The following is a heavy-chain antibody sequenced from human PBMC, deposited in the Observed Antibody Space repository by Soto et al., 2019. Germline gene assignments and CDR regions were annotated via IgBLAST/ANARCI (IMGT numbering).Heavy chain of an antibody. V-gene: IGHV4-34*01. J-gene: IGHJ4*02. D-gene: IGHD6-19*01. CDR1: GGSFSGYY. CDR2: INHSGST. CDR3: ARHGSSGWIGESGFDY. Sequence: SETLSLTCAVYGGSFSGYYWSWIRQPPGKGLEWIGEINHSGSTNYNPSLKSRVTISVGTSKNQFSLKLSSVTAADTAVYYCARHGSSGWIGESGFDYWGQGTLVTVSS.